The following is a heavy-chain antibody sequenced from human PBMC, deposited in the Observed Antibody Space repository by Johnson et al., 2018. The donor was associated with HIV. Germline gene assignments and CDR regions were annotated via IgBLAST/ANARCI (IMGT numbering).Heavy chain of an antibody. Sequence: QVQLVESGGGVVQPGRSLRLSCAASGFTFSSYAMHWVRQAPGKGLEWVAFIRYDGSNKYYADSVKGRFTISRDNSKNTLYLQMNSLRAEDTAVYYCARTSEWATYQDAFDVWGQGTMVTVSS. V-gene: IGHV3-33*08. D-gene: IGHD1-26*01. CDR3: ARTSEWATYQDAFDV. J-gene: IGHJ3*01. CDR1: GFTFSSYA. CDR2: IRYDGSNK.